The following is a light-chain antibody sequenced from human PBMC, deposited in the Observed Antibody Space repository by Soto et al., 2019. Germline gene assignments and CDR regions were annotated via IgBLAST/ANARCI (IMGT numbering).Light chain of an antibody. V-gene: IGKV3-15*01. CDR3: QQYNNWPWT. Sequence: EIVMTQSPATLSVSPGERATLSCRASQSVSSNLAWYQQKPGQAPRLLIYGASTRATGVPARFSGSGSGTEFTLTISSLHSEDFAVYYCQQYNNWPWTFGQGTKVDI. CDR1: QSVSSN. J-gene: IGKJ1*01. CDR2: GAS.